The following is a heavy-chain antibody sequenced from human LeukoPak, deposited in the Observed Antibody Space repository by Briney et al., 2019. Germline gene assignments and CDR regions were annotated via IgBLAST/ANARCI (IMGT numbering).Heavy chain of an antibody. CDR1: GFTFSSYA. CDR3: ARTLIEYSVSSCYFDY. CDR2: ISYDGSNK. D-gene: IGHD6-6*01. Sequence: GGSLRLSCAASGFTFSSYAMHWVRQAPGKGLEWVAVISYDGSNKYYADSVKGRFTISRDNSKNTLYLQMNSLRAEDTAVYYCARTLIEYSVSSCYFDYWGQGTLVTVSS. J-gene: IGHJ4*02. V-gene: IGHV3-30*04.